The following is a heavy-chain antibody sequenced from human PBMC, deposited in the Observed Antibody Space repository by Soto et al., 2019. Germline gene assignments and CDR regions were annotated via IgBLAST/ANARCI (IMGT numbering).Heavy chain of an antibody. CDR2: IYYSGNT. CDR1: GGSTSSDNY. J-gene: IGHJ4*02. V-gene: IGHV4-30-4*01. D-gene: IGHD3-16*01. CDR3: AREGGESSDGLYYFDS. Sequence: SETLSLTCTVSGGSTSSDNYWSWIRQPPGRGLEWIGHIYYSGNTDYNPSLKSRLAISIDTSKNQFSLKLSSVTAADTAVYFCAREGGESSDGLYYFDSWGQGSLVTVSS.